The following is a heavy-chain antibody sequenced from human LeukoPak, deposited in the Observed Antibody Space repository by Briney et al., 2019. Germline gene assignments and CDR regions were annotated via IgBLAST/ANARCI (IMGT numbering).Heavy chain of an antibody. CDR2: INPKSGAT. CDR3: ARTSDFDY. Sequence: ASVKVSCQASGYTFTGYYMHWVRQAPGQGLEWMGWINPKSGATNYTRKFQGRVTMTRDTSISTAYMELGRLTSDDTAVYYCARTSDFDYWGQGTLVTVSS. CDR1: GYTFTGYY. J-gene: IGHJ4*02. V-gene: IGHV1-2*02.